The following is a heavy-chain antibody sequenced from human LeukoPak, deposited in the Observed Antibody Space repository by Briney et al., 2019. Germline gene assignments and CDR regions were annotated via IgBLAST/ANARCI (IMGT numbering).Heavy chain of an antibody. CDR2: INPSGGST. V-gene: IGHV1-46*01. CDR1: GYTFTSYY. D-gene: IGHD6-19*01. CDR3: ARGGSSGWYPRPVHVDY. Sequence: ASVKVSCKASGYTFTSYYMHWVRQAPGQGLEWMGIINPSGGSTSYAQKFQGRVTMTRDTSTSTVYMELSSLRSEDTAVYYCARGGSSGWYPRPVHVDYWGQGTLVTVSS. J-gene: IGHJ4*02.